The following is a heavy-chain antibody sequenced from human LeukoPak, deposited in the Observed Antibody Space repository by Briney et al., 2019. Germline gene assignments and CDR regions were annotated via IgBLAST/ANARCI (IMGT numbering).Heavy chain of an antibody. J-gene: IGHJ4*02. CDR3: ATVTGRDFFDY. CDR1: GFTFSSYA. V-gene: IGHV3-23*01. D-gene: IGHD1-20*01. CDR2: ISGSGGST. Sequence: GGSLRHSSAPSGFTFSSYAVSWVRQAPGKGLEWVSAISGSGGSTYYADSVKGRFTISRDNSKNTLYLQMNSLRAEDTAVYYYATVTGRDFFDYWGQGTLVTVSS.